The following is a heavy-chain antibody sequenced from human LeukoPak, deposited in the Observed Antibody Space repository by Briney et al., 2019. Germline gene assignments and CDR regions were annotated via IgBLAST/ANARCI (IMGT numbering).Heavy chain of an antibody. Sequence: PGGSLRLSCAASGFTFSSYAMGWVRQAPGKGLEWVSAISGSGGSTYYADSVKGRFTISRDNSKNTLYLQLNSLRAEATAVYYCAKSSVAGPPTFDYWGQGTLVTVSS. V-gene: IGHV3-23*01. D-gene: IGHD6-19*01. CDR1: GFTFSSYA. CDR2: ISGSGGST. CDR3: AKSSVAGPPTFDY. J-gene: IGHJ4*02.